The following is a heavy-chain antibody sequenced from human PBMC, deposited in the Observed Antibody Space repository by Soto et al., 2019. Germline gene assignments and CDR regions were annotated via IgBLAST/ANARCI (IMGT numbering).Heavy chain of an antibody. CDR3: ERNAWVRFDY. D-gene: IGHD1-1*01. CDR1: VYSISSSVW. J-gene: IGHJ4*02. V-gene: IGHV4-4*02. CDR2: VFHTGDT. Sequence: PSESLTLTCAVSVYSISSSVWWTCVRQPPGKGLEWIGEVFHTGDTYFNPSLRSRVAMSVDKSTNEFSLKVTSVTAADTAIYYCERNAWVRFDYWGQGALVTVSS.